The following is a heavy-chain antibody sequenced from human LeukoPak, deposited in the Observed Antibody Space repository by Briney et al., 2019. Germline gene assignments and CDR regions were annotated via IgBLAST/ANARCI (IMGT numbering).Heavy chain of an antibody. CDR3: ARGLIAAAGESYYYYYMDV. D-gene: IGHD6-25*01. V-gene: IGHV7-4-1*02. Sequence: GASVKVSCKASGYTFTSYAMNWVRQAPGQGLEWMGWINTNTGNPTYAQGFTGRFVFSLDTSVSTAYLQISSLKAEDTAVYYCARGLIAAAGESYYYYYMDVWGKGTTVTVSS. CDR2: INTNTGNP. CDR1: GYTFTSYA. J-gene: IGHJ6*03.